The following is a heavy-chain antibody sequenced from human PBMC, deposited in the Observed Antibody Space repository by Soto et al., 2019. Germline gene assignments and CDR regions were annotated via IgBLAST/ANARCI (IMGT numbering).Heavy chain of an antibody. CDR2: ISSDGDRI. D-gene: IGHD3-3*01. CDR1: GFTFGSYS. J-gene: IGHJ1*01. Sequence: PGGSLRLSCSASGFTFGSYSMHWVRQSPGKGLQYLSHISSDGDRIYYADSVRGRFSISRDNSNNMLYLQMSSLGPDDSAVYYCVKNRGGANYDFFDWGQGTPVTVSS. V-gene: IGHV3-64D*06. CDR3: VKNRGGANYDFFD.